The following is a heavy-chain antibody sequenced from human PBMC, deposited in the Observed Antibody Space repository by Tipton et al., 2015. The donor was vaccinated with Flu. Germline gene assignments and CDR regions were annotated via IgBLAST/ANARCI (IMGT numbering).Heavy chain of an antibody. J-gene: IGHJ4*02. CDR1: VGSISSYN. Sequence: TLSLTCTVSVGSISSYNWNWIRQPAGKGLEWIGRIYSGGSTNYNPSLKSRVTISVDTSKNQLSLKVSSVTAADTAVYYCARVGDYTLKDWGQGTLVTVSS. V-gene: IGHV4-4*07. CDR3: ARVGDYTLKD. CDR2: IYSGGST. D-gene: IGHD4-17*01.